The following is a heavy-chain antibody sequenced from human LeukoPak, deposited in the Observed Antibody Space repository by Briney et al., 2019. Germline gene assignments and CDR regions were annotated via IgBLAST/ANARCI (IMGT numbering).Heavy chain of an antibody. D-gene: IGHD6-13*01. J-gene: IGHJ6*02. CDR1: GFTFSSYS. Sequence: GGSLRLSCAASGFTFSSYSMNWVGQAPGKGLEWVSSISSSSSYIYYADSVKGRFTISRDNAKNSLYLQMNSLRAEDTAVYYCARGTAAGTPAYYYGMDVWGQGTTVTVSS. CDR2: ISSSSSYI. CDR3: ARGTAAGTPAYYYGMDV. V-gene: IGHV3-21*01.